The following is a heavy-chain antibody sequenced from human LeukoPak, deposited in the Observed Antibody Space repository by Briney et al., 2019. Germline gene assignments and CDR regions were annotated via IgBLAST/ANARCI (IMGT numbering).Heavy chain of an antibody. Sequence: GGSLRLSCAASGFTLSNTWMAWVRQAPGKGLDWVANINQDGGTRQYADSVRGRFTTSRDNAKNSLYLEMNSLRAEDTGLYLCARDMKGNLDYWGQGTLVTVSS. CDR3: ARDMKGNLDY. V-gene: IGHV3-7*01. J-gene: IGHJ4*02. CDR2: INQDGGTR. D-gene: IGHD3-16*01. CDR1: GFTLSNTW.